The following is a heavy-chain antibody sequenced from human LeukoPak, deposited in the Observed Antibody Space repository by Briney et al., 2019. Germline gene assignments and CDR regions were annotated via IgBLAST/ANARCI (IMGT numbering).Heavy chain of an antibody. CDR3: ARDRGGGHMDV. CDR2: ISSSSSTI. CDR1: GFTFSSYA. V-gene: IGHV3-48*01. D-gene: IGHD2-15*01. J-gene: IGHJ6*03. Sequence: GGTLRLSCAASGFTFSSYAMTWVRQAPGKGLEWVSYISSSSSTIYYADSVKGRFTISRDNAKNSLYLQMNSLRAGDTAVYYCARDRGGGHMDVWGKGTTVTISS.